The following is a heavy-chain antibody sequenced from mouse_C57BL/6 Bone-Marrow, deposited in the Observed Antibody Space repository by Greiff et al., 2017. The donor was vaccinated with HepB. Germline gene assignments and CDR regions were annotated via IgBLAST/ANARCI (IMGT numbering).Heavy chain of an antibody. CDR2: ISDGGSYT. D-gene: IGHD2-1*01. CDR3: ARGDYYGIFYAMDY. V-gene: IGHV5-4*03. Sequence: EVKLVESGGGLVKPGGSLKLSCAASGFTFSSYAMFWVRQTPEKRLEWVATISDGGSYTYYPDNVKGRFTISRDNAKNNLYLQMSHLKSEDTAMYYCARGDYYGIFYAMDYWGQGTSVTVSS. J-gene: IGHJ4*01. CDR1: GFTFSSYA.